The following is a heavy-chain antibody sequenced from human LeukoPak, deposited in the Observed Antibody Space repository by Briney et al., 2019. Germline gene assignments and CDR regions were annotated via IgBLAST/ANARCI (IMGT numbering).Heavy chain of an antibody. J-gene: IGHJ4*02. Sequence: PSETLSLTCAVYGGSFSGYYWSWIRQPPGKGLERIGEINHSGSTNYNPSLKSRVTISVDTSKNQFSLKLSSVTAADTAVYYCARGVVGATFDYWGRGTLVTVSS. D-gene: IGHD1-26*01. CDR2: INHSGST. CDR3: ARGVVGATFDY. CDR1: GGSFSGYY. V-gene: IGHV4-34*01.